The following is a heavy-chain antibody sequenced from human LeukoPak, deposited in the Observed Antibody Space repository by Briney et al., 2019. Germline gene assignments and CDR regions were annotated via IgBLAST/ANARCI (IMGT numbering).Heavy chain of an antibody. CDR2: IDPSDSYT. V-gene: IGHV5-10-1*01. CDR1: GYSFTTYW. CDR3: ARVNSGYDPAPY. Sequence: GESLKISCKGSGYSFTTYWISWVRQMPGKGLEWMGRIDPSDSYTNYSPSFQGHVTISADKSISTAYLQWSSLKASDTAMYYCARVNSGYDPAPYWGQGTLVTVSS. D-gene: IGHD5-12*01. J-gene: IGHJ4*02.